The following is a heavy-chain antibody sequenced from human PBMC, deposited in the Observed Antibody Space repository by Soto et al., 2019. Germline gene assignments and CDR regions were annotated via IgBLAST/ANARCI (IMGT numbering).Heavy chain of an antibody. CDR3: VRATLSWGHYYFRGLDV. Sequence: PGWSLRLSCAATGFMFGTYWMSWVRQAPGKGLEWVANIKHDGNEKYYADSVKGRFTVSRDNVKNFLHLQMSSLRGDDTGVYFCVRATLSWGHYYFRGLDVWGQGTTVTVA. CDR1: GFMFGTYW. V-gene: IGHV3-7*01. J-gene: IGHJ6*02. CDR2: IKHDGNEK. D-gene: IGHD3-22*01.